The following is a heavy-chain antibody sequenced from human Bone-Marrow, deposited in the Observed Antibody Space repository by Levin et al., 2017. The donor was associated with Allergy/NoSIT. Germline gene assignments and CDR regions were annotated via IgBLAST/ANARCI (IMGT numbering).Heavy chain of an antibody. V-gene: IGHV1-46*03. Sequence: GESLKISCQASGNTFRSHYIHWVRQAPGQGLEWMGIINTSGASRSDTQKFQGRVTMTGDSSTNTVYMELSSLRSEDTAVYYCASSECGGGTCNGYFQYWGQGTLVTVSS. D-gene: IGHD3-16*01. CDR1: GNTFRSHY. CDR2: INTSGASR. CDR3: ASSECGGGTCNGYFQY. J-gene: IGHJ1*01.